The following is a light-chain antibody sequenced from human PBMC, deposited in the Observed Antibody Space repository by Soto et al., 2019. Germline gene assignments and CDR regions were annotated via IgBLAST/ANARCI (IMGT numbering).Light chain of an antibody. V-gene: IGLV1-40*01. CDR3: QSYDDSLSVHYV. CDR2: GNT. Sequence: QSVLTQPPSVSGAPGQRVTISCTGSSSNIGSTYDVQWYQQLPGTAPKLLIHGNTDRPSRVPDRFSGSKSGTSASLAITGLQADDEADYYCQSYDDSLSVHYVFGTGTKLTVL. J-gene: IGLJ1*01. CDR1: SSNIGSTYD.